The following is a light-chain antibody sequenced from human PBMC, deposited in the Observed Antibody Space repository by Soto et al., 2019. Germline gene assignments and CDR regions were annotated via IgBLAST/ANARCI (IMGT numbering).Light chain of an antibody. CDR1: SSDVGGYNF. V-gene: IGLV2-14*01. CDR3: SSYTSSSSRV. J-gene: IGLJ3*02. CDR2: EVS. Sequence: QSALTQPASVSGSPGQSSTISCTGTSSDVGGYNFVSWYQQQPGKAPKLLIYEVSYRPSGVSNRFSGSKSGNTASLTIFGLQAEDEGDYYCSSYTSSSSRVFGGGTQLTVL.